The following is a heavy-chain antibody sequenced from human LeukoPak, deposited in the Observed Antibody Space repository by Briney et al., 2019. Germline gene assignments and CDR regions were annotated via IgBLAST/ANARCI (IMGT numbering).Heavy chain of an antibody. J-gene: IGHJ4*02. Sequence: PSETLSLTCTVSGGSINTYYWTWIRQPPGKGLEWIGYIYYSGSTNYNPSLKSRVTISVDTSKNQFSLKLSSVTAADTAVYYCARNQLPLDYWGQGTLVTVSS. CDR2: IYYSGST. CDR1: GGSINTYY. V-gene: IGHV4-59*01. D-gene: IGHD2-2*01. CDR3: ARNQLPLDY.